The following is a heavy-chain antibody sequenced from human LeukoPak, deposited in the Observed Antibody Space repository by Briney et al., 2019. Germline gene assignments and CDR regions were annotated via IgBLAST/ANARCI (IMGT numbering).Heavy chain of an antibody. D-gene: IGHD3-16*01. V-gene: IGHV1-18*04. CDR1: GYTFTDYY. Sequence: ASVKVSCKASGYTFTDYYMHWVRQAPGQGLEWMGWISAYNGNTNYAQKLQGRVTMTTDTSTSTAYMELRSLRSDDTAVYYSARVGTVASLGPDYWGQGTLVTVSS. J-gene: IGHJ4*02. CDR3: ARVGTVASLGPDY. CDR2: ISAYNGNT.